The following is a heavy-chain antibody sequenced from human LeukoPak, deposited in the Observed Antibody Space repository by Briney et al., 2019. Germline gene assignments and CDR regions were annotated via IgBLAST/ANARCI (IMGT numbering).Heavy chain of an antibody. D-gene: IGHD3-22*01. CDR1: GFTFSTYA. CDR2: ISYDGSER. Sequence: SGGSLRLSCAASGFTFSTYAVHWVRQAPGKGLEWVAVISYDGSERYYADSVKGRFTISRDNSKNAFLQMNSLRAEDTAVYYCARDYDTSGSYFDFFDYWGQGTLVTVSS. V-gene: IGHV3-30-3*01. J-gene: IGHJ4*02. CDR3: ARDYDTSGSYFDFFDY.